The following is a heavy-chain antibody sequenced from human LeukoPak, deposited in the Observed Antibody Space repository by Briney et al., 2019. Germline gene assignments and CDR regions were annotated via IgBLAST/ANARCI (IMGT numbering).Heavy chain of an antibody. CDR1: GGSISSSSYY. Sequence: SETLSLTCTVSGGSISSSSYYWGWIRQPPGKGLEWIGYIYYSGSTNYNPSLKSRVTISVDTSKNQFSLKLSSVTAADTAVYYCARKAAGFWSGSHYYMDVWGKGTTVTVSS. CDR3: ARKAAGFWSGSHYYMDV. J-gene: IGHJ6*03. D-gene: IGHD3-3*01. V-gene: IGHV4-61*05. CDR2: IYYSGST.